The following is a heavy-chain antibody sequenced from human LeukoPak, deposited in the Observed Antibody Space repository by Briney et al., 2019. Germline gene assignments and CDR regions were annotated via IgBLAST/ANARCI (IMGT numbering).Heavy chain of an antibody. D-gene: IGHD3-10*01. Sequence: ASVKVSCKASGYTFTSYDINWVRQAPGQGLEWMGWMNPNSGNTGYAQKFQGRVTITRNTSISTAYMELSSLRSEDTAVYYCARDRITMVRGVIKPHAFDIWGQGTMVTVSS. CDR2: MNPNSGNT. J-gene: IGHJ3*02. CDR1: GYTFTSYD. CDR3: ARDRITMVRGVIKPHAFDI. V-gene: IGHV1-8*03.